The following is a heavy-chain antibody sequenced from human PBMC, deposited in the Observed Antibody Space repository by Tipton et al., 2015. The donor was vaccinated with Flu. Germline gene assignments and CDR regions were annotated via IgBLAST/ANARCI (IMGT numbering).Heavy chain of an antibody. Sequence: VQSGAEVKKPGASVKVSCKASGYTFTGYYMHWVRQAPGQGLEWMGWINPNSGGTNYAPKFQGRVTMTRDTSISTAYMELSRLRSDDTAVYYCARVHSYLNYYGMDVWGQGTTVTVSS. D-gene: IGHD5-18*01. CDR2: INPNSGGT. V-gene: IGHV1-2*02. J-gene: IGHJ6*02. CDR3: ARVHSYLNYYGMDV. CDR1: GYTFTGYY.